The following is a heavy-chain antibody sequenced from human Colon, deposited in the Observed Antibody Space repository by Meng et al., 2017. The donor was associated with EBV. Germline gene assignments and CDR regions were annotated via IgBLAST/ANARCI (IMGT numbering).Heavy chain of an antibody. J-gene: IGHJ5*02. CDR2: INHSGTI. D-gene: IGHD2-8*01. CDR3: ARGGGVIKGLVTWFDP. CDR1: GGSLSGYY. V-gene: IGHV4-34*01. Sequence: QVQVQQWGAGLVKPSETLSLTCGVYGGSLSGYYWSWIRQTPGKGLEWIGEINHSGTINYNPSLRSRVTISVDRSNNQFSPRLSSVTAADTAVYYCARGGGVIKGLVTWFDPWGQGTLVTVSS.